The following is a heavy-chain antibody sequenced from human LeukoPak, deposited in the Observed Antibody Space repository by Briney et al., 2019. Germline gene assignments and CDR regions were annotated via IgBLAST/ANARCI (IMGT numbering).Heavy chain of an antibody. CDR2: IISNENSA. CDR3: VRGGIASAFDI. CDR1: GFTFSSNW. D-gene: IGHD6-13*01. J-gene: IGHJ3*02. Sequence: GGSLRLSCAASGFTFSSNWMHWVRQAPGKGLVWVSRIISNENSATYADSVKGRFTISRDNAKNTLFLQMNSLRAEDTAVYYCVRGGIASAFDIWGQGAMVTVSS. V-gene: IGHV3-74*01.